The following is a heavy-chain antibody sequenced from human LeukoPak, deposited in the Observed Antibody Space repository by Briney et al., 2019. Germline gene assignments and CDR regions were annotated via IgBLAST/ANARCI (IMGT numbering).Heavy chain of an antibody. CDR3: ARGCWDYGSGSYCGIDY. D-gene: IGHD3-10*01. J-gene: IGHJ4*02. Sequence: PGGSLRLSCAASGFTFSSYSMNWVRQAPGKGLEWVSSISSSSSYIYYADSVKGRFTISRDNAKNSLDLQMNSLIAEDTALYYCARGCWDYGSGSYCGIDYWGQGTLVTVPA. V-gene: IGHV3-21*04. CDR2: ISSSSSYI. CDR1: GFTFSSYS.